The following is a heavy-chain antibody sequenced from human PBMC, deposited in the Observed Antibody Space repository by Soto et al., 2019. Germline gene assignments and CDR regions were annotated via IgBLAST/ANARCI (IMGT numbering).Heavy chain of an antibody. V-gene: IGHV3-21*01. Sequence: PGGSLRLSCAASGFTFSSYSMNWVRQAPGMGLEWVSSISSSSRYIYYTDSVRGRFTTSRDNAKNSLYLQINSLRAEDTAVYYCARDRLVAATSAPPYCYYGMDVWGQGTTVTVSS. CDR3: ARDRLVAATSAPPYCYYGMDV. J-gene: IGHJ6*02. D-gene: IGHD2-15*01. CDR1: GFTFSSYS. CDR2: ISSSSRYI.